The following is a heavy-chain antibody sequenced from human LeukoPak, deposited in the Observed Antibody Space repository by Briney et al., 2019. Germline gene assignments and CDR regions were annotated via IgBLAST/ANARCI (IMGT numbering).Heavy chain of an antibody. CDR1: GFTFSNYA. Sequence: GGSLRLSCAASGFTFSNYAMNWVRQAPGKGLEWVSGISGTGATTYYADSVKGRFTISKDNSKNTLYLQINSLRVEDTAVYFCAKGRPNYYGSGSEIDQWGQGTLVTVSS. CDR3: AKGRPNYYGSGSEIDQ. V-gene: IGHV3-23*01. CDR2: ISGTGATT. J-gene: IGHJ4*02. D-gene: IGHD3-10*01.